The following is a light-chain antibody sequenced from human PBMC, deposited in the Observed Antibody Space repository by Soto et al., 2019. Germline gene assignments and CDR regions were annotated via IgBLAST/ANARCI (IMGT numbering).Light chain of an antibody. CDR3: SSFAGTNSFV. V-gene: IGLV2-8*01. J-gene: IGLJ1*01. CDR1: SSDVGGYNY. Sequence: QSALTQPPSASGSLGQSVTISCSGSSSDVGGYNYVSWYQQHPGKAPKLMISEVSQRPSGVPDRFSGSKSGNTASLTVSGLQGEDEADYYCSSFAGTNSFVFGTGTKVTVL. CDR2: EVS.